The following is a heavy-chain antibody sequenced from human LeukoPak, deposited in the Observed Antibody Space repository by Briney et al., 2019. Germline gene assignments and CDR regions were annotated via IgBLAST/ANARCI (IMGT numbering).Heavy chain of an antibody. CDR3: ARDRSSSWGNWFDP. Sequence: PSETLSLTCTVSGGSISSYYWSWIRQPAGKGLEWIGRIYTSGSTNYNPSLKSRVTISVDTSKNQFSLKLSSVTAADTAVYYCARDRSSSWGNWFDPWGQGTLVSVSS. CDR1: GGSISSYY. CDR2: IYTSGST. V-gene: IGHV4-4*07. J-gene: IGHJ5*02. D-gene: IGHD6-13*01.